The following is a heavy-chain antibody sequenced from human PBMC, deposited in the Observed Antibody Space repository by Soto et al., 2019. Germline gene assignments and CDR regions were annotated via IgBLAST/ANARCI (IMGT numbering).Heavy chain of an antibody. V-gene: IGHV4-39*01. D-gene: IGHD3-16*01. CDR3: ARLTYDSYSLYYYYYMDV. J-gene: IGHJ6*03. CDR1: GGSISSSSYY. CDR2: IYYSGST. Sequence: SETLSLTCTVSGGSISSSSYYWGWIRQPPGKGLEWIGSIYYSGSTYYNPSLKSRVTISVDTSKNQFSLKLSSVTAADTAVYYCARLTYDSYSLYYYYYMDVWGKGTTVTVSS.